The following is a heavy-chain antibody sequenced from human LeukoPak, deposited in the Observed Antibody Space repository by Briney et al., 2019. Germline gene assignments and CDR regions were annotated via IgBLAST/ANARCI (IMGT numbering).Heavy chain of an antibody. D-gene: IGHD3-22*01. V-gene: IGHV4-4*02. J-gene: IGHJ4*02. CDR1: GDSINSLDL. CDR3: AGLVGRYSSGLYYYYFDY. CDR2: MYLSGTT. Sequence: KPSETLSLTCTVSGDSINSLDLWSWVRQPPGKGLEWIGEMYLSGTTHSNPSVKSRVTISIDKSKNQFFLNLSSVTAADTVVYYCAGLVGRYSSGLYYYYFDYWGQGTLVTVSS.